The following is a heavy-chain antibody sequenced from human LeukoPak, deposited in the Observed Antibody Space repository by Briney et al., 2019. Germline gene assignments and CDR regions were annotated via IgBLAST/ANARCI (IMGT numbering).Heavy chain of an antibody. CDR3: ARGGDYGVKIDY. V-gene: IGHV3-23*01. Sequence: GGSLRLSCAASGFTFSRYAMTWVRQAPGKGLGWFSSISASGGNTYYADSVKGRFTISRDNSKNTLYLQMNSLRAEDTAIYYCARGGDYGVKIDYWGQGTLVTVSS. CDR2: ISASGGNT. J-gene: IGHJ4*02. CDR1: GFTFSRYA. D-gene: IGHD4-17*01.